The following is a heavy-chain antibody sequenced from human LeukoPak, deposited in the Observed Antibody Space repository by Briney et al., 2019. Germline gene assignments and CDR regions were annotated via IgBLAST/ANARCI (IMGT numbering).Heavy chain of an antibody. D-gene: IGHD5-18*01. Sequence: SETLSLTCTVSGGSISSYYWSWIRQPPGKGLEWIGEINHSGSTNYNPSLKSRVTISVDTSKNQFSLKLSSVTAADTAVYYCARGRRRAMIDYWGQGTLVTVSS. CDR1: GGSISSYY. CDR2: INHSGST. CDR3: ARGRRRAMIDY. V-gene: IGHV4-34*01. J-gene: IGHJ4*02.